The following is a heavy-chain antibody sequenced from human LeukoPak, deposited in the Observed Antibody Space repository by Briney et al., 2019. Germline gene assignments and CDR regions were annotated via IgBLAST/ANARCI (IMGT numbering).Heavy chain of an antibody. CDR3: ERVGDYGYGGYDC. J-gene: IGHJ4*02. V-gene: IGHV1-8*03. CDR1: GYTFTSYD. CDR2: MNRNSGNR. Sequence: AAVAVSCKASGYTFTSYDNNWVRQAPAQGLEWMGWMNRNSGNRGYAQKFQGRGTITRNVYISKAYMELRSLRSEDAAVYYCERVGDYGYGGYDCWGQGTLVTVSS. D-gene: IGHD4-17*01.